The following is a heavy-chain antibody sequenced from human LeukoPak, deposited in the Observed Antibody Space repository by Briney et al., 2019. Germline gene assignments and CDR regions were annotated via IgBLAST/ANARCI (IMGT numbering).Heavy chain of an antibody. CDR2: IKSKTDGGTT. D-gene: IGHD3-22*01. J-gene: IGHJ4*02. CDR1: GFTFSNAW. Sequence: GGSLRLSCAASGFTFSNAWMSWVRQAPGKGLEWVGRIKSKTDGGTTDYAAPVKGRFTISRDDSKNTLCLQMNSLKTEDTAVYYCTTGYYYDSSFDYWGQGTLVTVSS. CDR3: TTGYYYDSSFDY. V-gene: IGHV3-15*01.